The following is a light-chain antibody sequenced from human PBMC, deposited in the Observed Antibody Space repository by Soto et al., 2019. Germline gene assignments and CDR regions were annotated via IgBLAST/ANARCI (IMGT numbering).Light chain of an antibody. CDR1: QSVSSN. J-gene: IGKJ4*01. CDR2: GAS. Sequence: EIVMTQSPATLSVSPGERATLSCRASQSVSSNLAWYQQKPGQAPRLLIYGASTRATGIPARISGSGSGTEFTLTISSLQSDDVAVYYCQQYNNWPPLSFGGGTKVEIK. V-gene: IGKV3-15*01. CDR3: QQYNNWPPLS.